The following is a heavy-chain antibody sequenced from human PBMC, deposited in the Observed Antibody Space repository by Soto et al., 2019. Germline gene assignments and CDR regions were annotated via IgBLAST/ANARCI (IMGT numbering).Heavy chain of an antibody. CDR1: GYTFTSYG. CDR3: ARAPAHYYYSYGMDV. V-gene: IGHV1-18*04. Sequence: ASVKVSCKASGYTFTSYGISWVRQAPGQGLEWMGWISAYNGNTNYAQKLQGRVTMTTDTSTSTAYMELRSLRSDDTAVYYCARAPAHYYYSYGMDVCGQGTTVTVSS. J-gene: IGHJ6*02. CDR2: ISAYNGNT.